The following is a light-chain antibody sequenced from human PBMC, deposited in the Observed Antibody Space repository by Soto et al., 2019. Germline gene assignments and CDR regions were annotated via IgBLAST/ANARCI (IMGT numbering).Light chain of an antibody. J-gene: IGLJ1*01. CDR2: ANN. V-gene: IGLV1-40*01. CDR1: SSNIGAGYD. CDR3: QSYDTSLRGV. Sequence: QSVLTQPPSVSVAPGQRVTISCTGSSSNIGAGYDVHWYQQFPGTAPKLLIYANNNRPSGVPDRFSASKSGTSASLAITGLQADDEADYYCQSYDTSLRGVFGTGTKLTVL.